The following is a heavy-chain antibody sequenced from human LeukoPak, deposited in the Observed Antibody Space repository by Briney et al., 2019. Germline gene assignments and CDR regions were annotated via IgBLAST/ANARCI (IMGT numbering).Heavy chain of an antibody. Sequence: PGGSLRLSCVASGCNFRNYWMTWVRQAPGKGLEWVANINHDGSEKQYADSVKGRFTISRDNGERSLFLQMNSLRTEGTAVYYCARDPYENGGYGAFDIWGQGTIVSVSS. D-gene: IGHD3-22*01. J-gene: IGHJ3*02. V-gene: IGHV3-7*01. CDR2: INHDGSEK. CDR3: ARDPYENGGYGAFDI. CDR1: GCNFRNYW.